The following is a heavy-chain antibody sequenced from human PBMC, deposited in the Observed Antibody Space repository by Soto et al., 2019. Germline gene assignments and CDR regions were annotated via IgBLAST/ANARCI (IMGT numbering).Heavy chain of an antibody. CDR3: ANRATGTYFDY. CDR2: ISGSGDST. D-gene: IGHD1-1*01. V-gene: IGHV3-23*01. J-gene: IGHJ4*02. Sequence: EVQLLESGGGLVQPGGSLRLSCAPSGFTFSSYAMNWVRRAPGKGLEWVSVISGSGDSTYYADSVKGRFTISRDNSKNAVYLKMSSRRGEDTAVCYCANRATGTYFDYGGQGTLVTVSS. CDR1: GFTFSSYA.